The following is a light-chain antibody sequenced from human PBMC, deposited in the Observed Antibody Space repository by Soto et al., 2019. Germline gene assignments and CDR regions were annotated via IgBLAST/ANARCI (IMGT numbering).Light chain of an antibody. Sequence: QSALTQPASVSGSPGQSITISCTGTSTDINAYNFVSWYQQLPGKAPKVIIYDVSHRPSGVSNRFSGSKSGSTASLTISGLQPEDEADYYCSSYTISPIKFGGGTKLTVL. J-gene: IGLJ2*01. CDR3: SSYTISPIK. CDR2: DVS. CDR1: STDINAYNF. V-gene: IGLV2-14*03.